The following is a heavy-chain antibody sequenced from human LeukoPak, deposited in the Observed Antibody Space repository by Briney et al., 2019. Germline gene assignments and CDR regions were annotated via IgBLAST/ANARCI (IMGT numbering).Heavy chain of an antibody. CDR1: GFSFTTNW. J-gene: IGHJ4*02. V-gene: IGHV3-7*01. CDR2: LNEDGTVK. D-gene: IGHD1-14*01. CDR3: ANVPRSTVSY. Sequence: GGSLRLSCAASGFSFTTNWMHWVRQTPGKRLEWVAELNEDGTVKYYVDSVKGRFTISRDNAKNSLYLQMNMLRAEDTGVYFCANVPRSTVSYWGRGTLVTVSS.